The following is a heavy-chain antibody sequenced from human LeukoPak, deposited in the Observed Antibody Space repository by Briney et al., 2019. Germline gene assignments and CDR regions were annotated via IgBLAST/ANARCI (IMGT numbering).Heavy chain of an antibody. CDR1: GGSISSSSYY. V-gene: IGHV4-39*07. J-gene: IGHJ4*02. CDR2: INHSGST. D-gene: IGHD1-26*01. Sequence: SETLSLTCTVSGGSISSSSYYWGWIRQPPGKGLEWIGEINHSGSTNYNPSLKSRVTISVDTSKNQFSLKLSSVTAADTAVYYCARAHVDPDSIHGWEPLAFDYWGQGTLVTVSS. CDR3: ARAHVDPDSIHGWEPLAFDY.